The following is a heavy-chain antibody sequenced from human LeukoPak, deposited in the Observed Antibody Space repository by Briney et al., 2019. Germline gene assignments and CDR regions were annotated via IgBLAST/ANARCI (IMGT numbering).Heavy chain of an antibody. D-gene: IGHD6-25*01. V-gene: IGHV3-53*01. Sequence: QAGGSLRLSCAASGFTVSGNYMSWVRQAPGKGLEWVSVIYTAGSTYNADSVKGRFTISRDKSKNTLYLQMNTLRAEDTAVCFCAGGNTWPGLSYWGQGTLLTVSS. CDR1: GFTVSGNY. J-gene: IGHJ4*02. CDR3: AGGNTWPGLSY. CDR2: IYTAGST.